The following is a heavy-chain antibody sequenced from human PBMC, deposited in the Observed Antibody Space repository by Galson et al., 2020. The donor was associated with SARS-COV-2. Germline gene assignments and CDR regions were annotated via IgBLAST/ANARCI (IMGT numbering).Heavy chain of an antibody. CDR3: AKHRLETTGTSRGYYYYMDV. CDR1: GFTFSSYA. J-gene: IGHJ6*03. V-gene: IGHV3-23*01. Sequence: GGSLRLSCAASGFTFSSYAMSWVRQAPGKGLEWVSAISGSCGSTYYADSVKGRFTISRDNSKNTLYLQMNSLRAEDTAVYYCAKHRLETTGTSRGYYYYMDVWGKGTTVTVSS. CDR2: ISGSCGST. D-gene: IGHD1-1*01.